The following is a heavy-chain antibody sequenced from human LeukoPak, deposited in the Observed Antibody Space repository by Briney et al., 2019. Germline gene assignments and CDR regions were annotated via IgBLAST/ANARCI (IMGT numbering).Heavy chain of an antibody. V-gene: IGHV1-69*13. CDR1: GYSFVLYG. D-gene: IGHD2-15*01. CDR2: IIPIFGTA. J-gene: IGHJ4*02. Sequence: ASVKVSCKASGYSFVLYGISWVRQAPGQGLEWMGGIIPIFGTANYAQKFQGRVTITADESTSTAYMELSSLRSEDTAVYYCARPKAQYCSGGSCYKNFDYWGQGTLVTVSS. CDR3: ARPKAQYCSGGSCYKNFDY.